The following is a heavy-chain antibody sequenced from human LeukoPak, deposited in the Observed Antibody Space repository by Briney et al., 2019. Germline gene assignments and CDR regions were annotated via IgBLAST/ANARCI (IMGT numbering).Heavy chain of an antibody. CDR1: GFTFSSYS. D-gene: IGHD3-3*01. CDR2: ISSSSNYI. J-gene: IGHJ6*02. CDR3: ASSGVVISYGMDV. V-gene: IGHV3-21*01. Sequence: GGSLRLSCAASGFTFSSYSMNWVRQAPGKGLEWVSSISSSSNYIYYADSVKGRFTISRDNAKNSLYLQMNSLRAEDTAVYYCASSGVVISYGMDVWGQGTTVTVSS.